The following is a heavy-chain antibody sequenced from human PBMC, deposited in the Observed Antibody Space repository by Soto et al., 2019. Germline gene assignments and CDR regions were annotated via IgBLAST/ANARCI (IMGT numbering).Heavy chain of an antibody. CDR1: GDSISRGGYY. CDR2: IYHSGST. CDR3: ARDGAGAYGLGWYDP. D-gene: IGHD2-21*01. V-gene: IGHV4-31*03. J-gene: IGHJ5*02. Sequence: QVQLQESGPGLVKPSQTLSLTCTVSGDSISRGGYYWNWIRQHPREGLEWIGYIYHSGSTNYNPSLKSRVTISVDTSKNQLSLELSSVTAADTAIYHCARDGAGAYGLGWYDPWGQGILVTVSS.